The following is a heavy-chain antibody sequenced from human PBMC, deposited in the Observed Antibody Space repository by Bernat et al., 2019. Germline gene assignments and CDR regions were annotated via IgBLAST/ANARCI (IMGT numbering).Heavy chain of an antibody. J-gene: IGHJ6*02. CDR3: ARVREVDSSSYYYYYGMDV. D-gene: IGHD6-6*01. CDR1: GFTFSSYA. V-gene: IGHV3-30-3*01. CDR2: ISYDGSNK. Sequence: QVQLVESGGGVVQPGRSLRLSCAASGFTFSSYAMHWVRQAPGKGLEWVAVISYDGSNKYYADAVKGRFTISRDNSKNTLDLQMNSLRAEDTAVYYCARVREVDSSSYYYYYGMDVWGQGTTVTVSS.